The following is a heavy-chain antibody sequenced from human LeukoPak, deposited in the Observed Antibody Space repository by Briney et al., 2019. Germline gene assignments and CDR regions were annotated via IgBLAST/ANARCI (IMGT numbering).Heavy chain of an antibody. CDR1: GGSISSSAYY. CDR3: ARGRKKAVADMDY. CDR2: IYYSGNT. Sequence: SETLSLTCSVSGGSISSSAYYWGWIRQPPGQGLEWIGSIYYSGNTYYNPSLKSPVTISIDTSKNQFSLRLSSVTAADTAVYYCARGRKKAVADMDYWGQGTLVTVSS. J-gene: IGHJ4*02. D-gene: IGHD6-19*01. V-gene: IGHV4-39*07.